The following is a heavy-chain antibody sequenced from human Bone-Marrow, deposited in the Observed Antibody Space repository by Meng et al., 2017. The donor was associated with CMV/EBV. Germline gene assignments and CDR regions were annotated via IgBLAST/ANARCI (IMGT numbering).Heavy chain of an antibody. Sequence: SCKASGGTFSSYAMYWVRQAPGKGLEWVAVISYDGSNKYYADSVKGRFTISRDNSKNTLYLQMNSLRAEDTAVYYCARAGYCSSTSCSRGEYYYYYGMDVWGQGTTVTVSS. CDR2: ISYDGSNK. V-gene: IGHV3-30-3*01. CDR3: ARAGYCSSTSCSRGEYYYYYGMDV. J-gene: IGHJ6*02. D-gene: IGHD2-2*01. CDR1: GGTFSSYA.